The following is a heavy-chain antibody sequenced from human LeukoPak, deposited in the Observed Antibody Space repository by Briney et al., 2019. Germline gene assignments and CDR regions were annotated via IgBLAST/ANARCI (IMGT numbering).Heavy chain of an antibody. D-gene: IGHD3-10*01. CDR2: IYYSGST. V-gene: IGHV4-59*01. J-gene: IGHJ3*02. CDR1: GGSISSYY. CDR3: ARVLLWFGEGAFDI. Sequence: SETLSLTCTVSGGSISSYYWSWIRQPPGKGLEWIGYIYYSGSTNYNPSLKSRVTISVDTSRNQFSLKLSSVTAADTAVYYCARVLLWFGEGAFDIWGQGTMVTVSS.